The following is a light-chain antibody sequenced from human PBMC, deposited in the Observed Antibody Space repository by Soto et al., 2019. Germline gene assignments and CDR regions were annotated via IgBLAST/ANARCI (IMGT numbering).Light chain of an antibody. CDR3: QQYNSYWT. CDR2: GAF. Sequence: EILLTQSPGTLSLSPGESATLSCRASQSIPNNNLAWYQQKPGQAPRLLFYGAFNRASGIPDRFSGSGSGTDFTLTISSMKPDDFVTYYCQQYNSYWTFGHGTKVDIK. V-gene: IGKV3-20*01. J-gene: IGKJ1*01. CDR1: QSIPNNN.